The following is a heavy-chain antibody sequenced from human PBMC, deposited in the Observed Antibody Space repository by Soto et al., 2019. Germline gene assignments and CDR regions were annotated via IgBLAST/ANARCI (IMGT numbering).Heavy chain of an antibody. CDR3: ARHRDIITIFDYYYMDV. V-gene: IGHV4-59*08. CDR1: GGSISSYY. J-gene: IGHJ6*03. D-gene: IGHD3-3*01. CDR2: IYYSGST. Sequence: SETLSLTCPVSGGSISSYYLSWIRQPPGKGLEWIGYIYYSGSTNYNPSLKSRVTISVDTSKNQFSLKLSSVTAADTAVYYCARHRDIITIFDYYYMDVWGKGTTVTVSS.